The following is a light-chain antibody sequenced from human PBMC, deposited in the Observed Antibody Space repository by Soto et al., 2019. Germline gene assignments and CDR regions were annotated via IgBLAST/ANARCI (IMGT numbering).Light chain of an antibody. CDR2: DTS. Sequence: QAVVTQEPSLTVSLGGTVTLTCDSSTGAVTSGHYPYWIQQKPGQAPRTLIYDTSNKHSWTPARFSGFLLGGKAALTLSDAQPEDEADYYCLHAYGGGRPYVFGTGTKLTVL. V-gene: IGLV7-46*01. CDR1: TGAVTSGHY. CDR3: LHAYGGGRPYV. J-gene: IGLJ1*01.